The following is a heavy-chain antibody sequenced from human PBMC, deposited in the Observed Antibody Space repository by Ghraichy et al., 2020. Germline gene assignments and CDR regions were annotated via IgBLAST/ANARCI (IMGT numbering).Heavy chain of an antibody. Sequence: ASVKVSCKASGYTFTSYGISWVRQAPGQGLEWMGWISAYNGNTNYAQKLQGRVTMTTDTSTSTAYMELRSLRSDDTAVYYCARVPVHRYDYYYGMDVWGQGTTVTVSS. CDR1: GYTFTSYG. V-gene: IGHV1-18*01. J-gene: IGHJ6*02. CDR3: ARVPVHRYDYYYGMDV. CDR2: ISAYNGNT. D-gene: IGHD1-1*01.